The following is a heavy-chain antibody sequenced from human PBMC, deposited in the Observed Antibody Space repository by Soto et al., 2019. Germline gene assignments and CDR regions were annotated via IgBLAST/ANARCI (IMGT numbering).Heavy chain of an antibody. CDR1: GGSFSGYY. J-gene: IGHJ4*02. CDR3: ASFPEYCSGGSCYSSFVDY. Sequence: SKTLSLTCAVYGGSFSGYYWSWIRQPPGKGLEWIGEINHSGSTNYNPSLKSRVSISVDTTKNQFSQKLSSVTAADTAVYYCASFPEYCSGGSCYSSFVDYWGQGTLVTVSS. V-gene: IGHV4-34*01. D-gene: IGHD2-15*01. CDR2: INHSGST.